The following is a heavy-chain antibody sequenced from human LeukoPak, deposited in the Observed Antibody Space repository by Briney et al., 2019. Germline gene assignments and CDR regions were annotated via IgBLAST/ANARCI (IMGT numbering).Heavy chain of an antibody. V-gene: IGHV1-8*03. CDR2: MNPNSGNT. D-gene: IGHD2-2*01. CDR3: ARVRPDIVVVPATIGTFDI. CDR1: GYTFTSYD. Sequence: SVKVSCKASGYTFTSYDINWVRQATGQGLEWMGCMNPNSGNTGYAQKFQGRVAITRNTSISTAYMELSSLRSEDTAVYYCARVRPDIVVVPATIGTFDIWGQGTMVTVSS. J-gene: IGHJ3*02.